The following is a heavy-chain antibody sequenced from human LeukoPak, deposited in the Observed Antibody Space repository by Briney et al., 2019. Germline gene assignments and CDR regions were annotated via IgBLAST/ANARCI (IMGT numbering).Heavy chain of an antibody. CDR3: ANRASHCFDY. CDR1: GFTFSSYG. D-gene: IGHD2-2*01. CDR2: ISGGGGGT. V-gene: IGHV3-23*01. Sequence: GGSLRLSCAASGFTFSSYGMSWVRQAPGKGREWVSTISGGGGGTFYADSVKGRFTISRDNSKNTLYLQMNSLRVEDTAVYYCANRASHCFDYWGQGTLVPVSS. J-gene: IGHJ4*02.